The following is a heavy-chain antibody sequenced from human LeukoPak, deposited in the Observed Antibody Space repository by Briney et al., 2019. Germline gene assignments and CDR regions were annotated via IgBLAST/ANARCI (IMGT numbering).Heavy chain of an antibody. V-gene: IGHV1-2*02. CDR1: GYTFTGYY. J-gene: IGHJ4*02. D-gene: IGHD4-23*01. CDR3: AREGYGGNSGY. Sequence: ASVKVSCKASGYTFTGYYMHWVRQAPGQGLEWMGWINPNSGGTNYAQKFQGRVTMTTDTSTSTAYMELRSLRSDDTAVYYCAREGYGGNSGYWGQGTLVTVSS. CDR2: INPNSGGT.